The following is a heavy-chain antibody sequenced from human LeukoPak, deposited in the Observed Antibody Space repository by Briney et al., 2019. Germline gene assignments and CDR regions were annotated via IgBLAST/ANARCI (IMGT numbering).Heavy chain of an antibody. D-gene: IGHD3-3*01. CDR2: ISAYNGNT. Sequence: ASVKVSCKASGYTLTSYGISWVRQAPGQGHQWMGWISAYNGNTNYAQKLQGRVTMTTDTSTSTAYMELRSLRSDDTAVYYCARAGTIFGVVAPPQPSDYWGQGTLVTVSS. CDR1: GYTLTSYG. CDR3: ARAGTIFGVVAPPQPSDY. V-gene: IGHV1-18*01. J-gene: IGHJ4*02.